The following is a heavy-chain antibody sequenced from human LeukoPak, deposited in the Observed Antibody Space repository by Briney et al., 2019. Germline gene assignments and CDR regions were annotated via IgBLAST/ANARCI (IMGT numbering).Heavy chain of an antibody. J-gene: IGHJ4*02. CDR1: GGSISSSSYY. CDR2: IYYSGST. CDR3: ARHNPFDYDFWSGYYLGDHDY. D-gene: IGHD3-3*01. Sequence: SETLSLTCTVSGGSISSSSYYWGWIRQPPGKGLEWIGSIYYSGSTYYNPSLKSLVTISVDTSKNQFSLKLSSVTAADTAVYYCARHNPFDYDFWSGYYLGDHDYWGQGTLVTVSS. V-gene: IGHV4-39*01.